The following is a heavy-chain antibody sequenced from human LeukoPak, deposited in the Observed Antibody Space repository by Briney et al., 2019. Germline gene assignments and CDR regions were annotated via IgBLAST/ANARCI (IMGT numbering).Heavy chain of an antibody. V-gene: IGHV4-39*01. Sequence: SETPSLTCTVSGGSISSSSYYWGWIRQPPGKGLEWVGSIYYSGSTYYNPSLKSRVTISVDTSKNQFSLKLSSVTAADTAVYYCARHVRSSGWYTPRWFDPWGQGTLVTVSS. CDR3: ARHVRSSGWYTPRWFDP. J-gene: IGHJ5*02. CDR2: IYYSGST. CDR1: GGSISSSSYY. D-gene: IGHD6-19*01.